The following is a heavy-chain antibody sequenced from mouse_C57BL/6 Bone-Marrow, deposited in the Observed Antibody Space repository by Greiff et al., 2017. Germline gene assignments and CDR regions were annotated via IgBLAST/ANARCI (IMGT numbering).Heavy chain of an antibody. V-gene: IGHV1-69*01. J-gene: IGHJ4*01. CDR1: GYTFTSYW. Sequence: QVQLQQPGAELVMPGASVKLSCKASGYTFTSYWMHWVKQRPGQGLEWIGEIDPSDCYTNYNQKFKGKSTLTVDKSSSTAYMQHSSRTSEDSAVYYCATVLLRGGDMDYWGQGTTVTDSS. CDR3: ATVLLRGGDMDY. CDR2: IDPSDCYT. D-gene: IGHD1-1*01.